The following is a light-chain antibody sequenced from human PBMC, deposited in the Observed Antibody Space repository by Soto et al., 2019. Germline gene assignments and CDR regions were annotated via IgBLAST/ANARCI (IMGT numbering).Light chain of an antibody. CDR1: QDTRNY. Sequence: HRNQSPPSLVSSLRERGNITLRATQDTRNYLNWYQVKPGKAPKLLIYDGSNLEIGVPSRFGGSASGTDFTFTISGLQPEDVATYYCQQYESLPYTFGQGTKVDIK. J-gene: IGKJ2*01. V-gene: IGKV1-33*01. CDR3: QQYESLPYT. CDR2: DGS.